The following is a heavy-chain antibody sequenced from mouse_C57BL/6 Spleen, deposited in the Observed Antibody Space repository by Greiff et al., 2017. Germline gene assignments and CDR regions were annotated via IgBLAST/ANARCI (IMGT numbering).Heavy chain of an antibody. V-gene: IGHV5-12*01. D-gene: IGHD2-2*01. CDR2: ISNGGGST. Sequence: EVMLVESGGGLVQPGGSLKLSCAASGFTFSDYYMYWVRQTPEKRLEWVAYISNGGGSTYYPDTVKGRFTISRDNAKHTLSLQMSRLKSEDTAMYYCARRTMVTTYYYAMDYWGQGTSVTVSS. CDR1: GFTFSDYY. J-gene: IGHJ4*01. CDR3: ARRTMVTTYYYAMDY.